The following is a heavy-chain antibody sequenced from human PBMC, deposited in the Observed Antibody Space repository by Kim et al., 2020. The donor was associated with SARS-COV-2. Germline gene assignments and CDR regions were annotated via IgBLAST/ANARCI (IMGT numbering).Heavy chain of an antibody. V-gene: IGHV3-30*02. Sequence: SVKGRFTISRDNSKNTRYLQMNSLRDEDTAVYYCAKEWGTVEMATIGTDYWGQGTLVTVSS. J-gene: IGHJ4*02. D-gene: IGHD5-12*01. CDR3: AKEWGTVEMATIGTDY.